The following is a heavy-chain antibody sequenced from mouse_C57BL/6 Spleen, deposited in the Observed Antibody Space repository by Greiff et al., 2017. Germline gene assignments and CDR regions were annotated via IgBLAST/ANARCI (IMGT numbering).Heavy chain of an antibody. CDR3: ARWVDSPYAMDY. V-gene: IGHV1-80*01. Sequence: QVQLQQSGAELVKPGASVKISCKASGYAFSSYWMNWVKQRPGKGLEWIGQIYPGDGDTNYNGKFKGKATLTADKSSSTAYMQLSSLTSEDSAVYFCARWVDSPYAMDYWGQGTSVTVSS. CDR1: GYAFSSYW. J-gene: IGHJ4*01. D-gene: IGHD1-1*01. CDR2: IYPGDGDT.